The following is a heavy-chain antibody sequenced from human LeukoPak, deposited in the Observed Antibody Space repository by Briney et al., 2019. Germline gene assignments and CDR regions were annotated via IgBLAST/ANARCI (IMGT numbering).Heavy chain of an antibody. J-gene: IGHJ3*02. D-gene: IGHD3-22*01. CDR2: ISSSGSTI. V-gene: IGHV3-11*04. Sequence: PGGSLRLSCAASGFTFSDYYMSWIRQAPGKGLEWVSYISSSGSTIYYADSVKGRFTISRDNAKNSLYLQMNSLRDEDTAVYYCARDRSAKYYYDSSGYYDAFDIWGQGTMVTVSS. CDR1: GFTFSDYY. CDR3: ARDRSAKYYYDSSGYYDAFDI.